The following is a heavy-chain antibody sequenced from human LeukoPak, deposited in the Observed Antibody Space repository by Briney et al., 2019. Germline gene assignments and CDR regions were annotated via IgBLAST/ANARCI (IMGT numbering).Heavy chain of an antibody. CDR2: ISPDGTTT. V-gene: IGHV3-74*01. D-gene: IGHD6-13*01. CDR1: GFTFNIYW. CDR3: ARGTLKAAATDFDY. Sequence: PGESLRLSCAASGFTFNIYWIQWVRQAPGKGLEWVSRISPDGTTTTYADSVKGRFTISRDNAKSTVYLQMNSLRAEDTALYYCARGTLKAAATDFDYWGQGTLVTVSS. J-gene: IGHJ4*02.